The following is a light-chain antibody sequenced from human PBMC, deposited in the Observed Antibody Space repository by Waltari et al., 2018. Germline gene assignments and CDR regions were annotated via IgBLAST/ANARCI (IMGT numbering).Light chain of an antibody. CDR3: ATWDDSLTAWV. CDR1: SSNIGPYY. V-gene: IGLV1-47*01. J-gene: IGLJ3*02. CDR2: RNN. Sequence: QSVLTQPPSTSGTPGQRVTISCSGSSSNIGPYYVYWYHQLPGTAPKLLIYRNNRRPAGCPDRCSGSKSGTSASLAISGLRSEDEADYYCATWDDSLTAWVFGGGTKLTVL.